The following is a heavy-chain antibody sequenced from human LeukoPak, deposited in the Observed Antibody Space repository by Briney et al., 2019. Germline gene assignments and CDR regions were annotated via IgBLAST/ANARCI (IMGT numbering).Heavy chain of an antibody. V-gene: IGHV4-38-2*02. Sequence: SETLSLTCTVSGYSINSGYYWVWIRQPPGKGLEWIGSIYRTGSINYNPSLKSRVTISLDTSKNQFPLKLRFVTAADTAVYYCARVRCSGGSCPYYYYYYYMDVWGKGTTVTVSS. D-gene: IGHD2-15*01. CDR3: ARVRCSGGSCPYYYYYYYMDV. J-gene: IGHJ6*03. CDR2: IYRTGSI. CDR1: GYSINSGYY.